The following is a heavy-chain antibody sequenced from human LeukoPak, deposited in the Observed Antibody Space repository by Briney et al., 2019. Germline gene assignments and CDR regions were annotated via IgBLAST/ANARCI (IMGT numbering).Heavy chain of an antibody. V-gene: IGHV3-53*01. CDR1: GFTASSNY. CDR2: IYSGGST. D-gene: IGHD5-12*01. J-gene: IGHJ5*02. Sequence: GGSLRLSCAASGFTASSNYMSWVRQAPGQGLEWVSVIYSGGSTYYADSVKGRFTISRDNSKNTLYLQMNSLRAEDTAVYYCARDRHGGDRYRVDPWGQGTLVTVSS. CDR3: ARDRHGGDRYRVDP.